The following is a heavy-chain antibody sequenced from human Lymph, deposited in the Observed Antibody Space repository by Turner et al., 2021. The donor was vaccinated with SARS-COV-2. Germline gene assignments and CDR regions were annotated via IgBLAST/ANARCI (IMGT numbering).Heavy chain of an antibody. CDR2: IIPILGIA. V-gene: IGHV1-69*10. Sequence: QVQLVQSGAEVKKPGSSVKVSCKASGGTFSTYVISWVRQAPGQGLEWMGGIIPILGIANYAQKFQGIVTITADKSTSTAYMELSILRSENTAVYHCARRHSGNYDAFDIWGQGTMVTVSS. CDR1: GGTFSTYV. CDR3: ARRHSGNYDAFDI. D-gene: IGHD1-26*01. J-gene: IGHJ3*02.